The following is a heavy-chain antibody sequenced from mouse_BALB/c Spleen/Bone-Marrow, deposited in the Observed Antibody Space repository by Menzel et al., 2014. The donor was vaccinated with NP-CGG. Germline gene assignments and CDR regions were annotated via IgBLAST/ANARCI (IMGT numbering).Heavy chain of an antibody. CDR1: GFTFSSYG. J-gene: IGHJ1*01. V-gene: IGHV5-6-3*01. CDR2: INNNGGST. Sequence: EVKLVESGGGLVQPGGSLKLSCVASGFTFSSYGVSWVRQTPDKRLELVATINNNGGSTYYPDSVKGQLTISRDNAKNTLYLQMSSLKSEDTAMYYCARVYGWYFDVWGAGTTVTVSS. D-gene: IGHD1-1*01. CDR3: ARVYGWYFDV.